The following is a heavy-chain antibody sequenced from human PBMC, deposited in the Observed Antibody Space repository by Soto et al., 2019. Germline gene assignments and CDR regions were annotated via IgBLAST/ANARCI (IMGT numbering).Heavy chain of an antibody. D-gene: IGHD5-12*01. J-gene: IGHJ4*02. V-gene: IGHV4-59*01. Sequence: SETLSLTCTVSGGSISSYYWSWIRQPPGKGLEWIGYIYYSGSTNYNPSLKSRVTISVDTSKNQFSLKLSSVTAADTAVYYCARVWVATIDYWGQGTLVTVPQ. CDR3: ARVWVATIDY. CDR1: GGSISSYY. CDR2: IYYSGST.